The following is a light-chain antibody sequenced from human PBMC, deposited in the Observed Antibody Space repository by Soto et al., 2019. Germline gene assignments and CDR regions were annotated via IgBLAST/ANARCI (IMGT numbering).Light chain of an antibody. CDR2: WAS. CDR1: QSILYSSNNQNY. CDR3: QQYYTIPYT. Sequence: DIVMTQSPDSLAVSLGERATINCKSSQSILYSSNNQNYLAWYQQKPGQPPKLLVYWASTRESGVPDRFSGGWSGTDFTLTISSLQAEDVAVYYCQQYYTIPYTFGQGTKLEIK. V-gene: IGKV4-1*01. J-gene: IGKJ2*01.